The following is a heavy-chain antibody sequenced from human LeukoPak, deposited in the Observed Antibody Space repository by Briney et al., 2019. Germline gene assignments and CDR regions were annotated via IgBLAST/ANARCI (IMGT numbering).Heavy chain of an antibody. D-gene: IGHD3-10*01. CDR3: ARKGSGVLLWFGELLLGAFDI. CDR2: IKQDGSEK. Sequence: GGSLRLSCAASGFTFSSYWMSWVRQAPGKGPEWVANIKQDGSEKYYVDSAKGRFTISRDSAKNSLYLQMNSLRAEDTAVYYCARKGSGVLLWFGELLLGAFDIWGQGTMVTVSS. J-gene: IGHJ3*02. CDR1: GFTFSSYW. V-gene: IGHV3-7*01.